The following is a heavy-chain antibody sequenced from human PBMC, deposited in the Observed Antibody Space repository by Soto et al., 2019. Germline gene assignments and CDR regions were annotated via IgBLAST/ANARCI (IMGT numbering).Heavy chain of an antibody. CDR1: GGSISSYY. CDR2: IYYSGCT. Sequence: PSETLSLTCTVSGGSISSYYWSWIRQPPGKGLEWIGYIYYSGCTNYNPSLKSRVTISVDTSKNQFSLKLSSVTAADTAVYYCARDLIAAGAFDYWGQGTQVTVSS. J-gene: IGHJ4*02. V-gene: IGHV4-59*01. CDR3: ARDLIAAGAFDY. D-gene: IGHD6-13*01.